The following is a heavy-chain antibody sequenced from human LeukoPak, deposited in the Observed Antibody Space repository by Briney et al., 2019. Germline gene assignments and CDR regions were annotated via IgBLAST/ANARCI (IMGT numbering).Heavy chain of an antibody. D-gene: IGHD3-10*01. CDR2: MFYSGTT. CDR1: GVSITTYY. J-gene: IGHJ3*02. Sequence: PSETVSLTCTVSGVSITTYYWNWVRQPPGKGLEWIGHMFYSGTTSYNPSLKSRVAISVDTFKSRVSLTVTSVTAADTAVYYCVGEKSFFGEAIWSQGTLVTVSS. V-gene: IGHV4-59*01. CDR3: VGEKSFFGEAI.